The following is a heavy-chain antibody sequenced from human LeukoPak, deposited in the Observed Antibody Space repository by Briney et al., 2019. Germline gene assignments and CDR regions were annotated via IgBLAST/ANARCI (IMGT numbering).Heavy chain of an antibody. J-gene: IGHJ5*02. CDR1: GGSISSGDYY. D-gene: IGHD1-26*01. Sequence: SETLSFTCTVSGGSISSGDYYWREIRQPPGKGLEWIGYIYYSGSTYYNPSLKSRVTISVDTSKNQFSLKLSSVTAADTAVYYCARDQYRWELSWGQGTLVTVSS. V-gene: IGHV4-30-4*08. CDR2: IYYSGST. CDR3: ARDQYRWELS.